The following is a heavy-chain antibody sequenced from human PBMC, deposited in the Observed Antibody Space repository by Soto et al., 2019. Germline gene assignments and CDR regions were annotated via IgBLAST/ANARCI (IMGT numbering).Heavy chain of an antibody. Sequence: PGGSLRLSCAASGFTFSNAWMSWVRQAPGKGLEWVGRIKSKTDGGTTDYAAPVKGRFTVSRDDSKNTLYLQMNSLRAEDTAVYYCAKSQLLSRGVTFDIWGQGTMVTVSS. V-gene: IGHV3-15*01. J-gene: IGHJ3*02. CDR3: AKSQLLSRGVTFDI. D-gene: IGHD2-2*01. CDR2: IKSKTDGGTT. CDR1: GFTFSNAW.